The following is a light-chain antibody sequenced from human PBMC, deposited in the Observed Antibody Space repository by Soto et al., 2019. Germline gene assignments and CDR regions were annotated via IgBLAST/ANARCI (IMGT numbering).Light chain of an antibody. CDR2: EVS. Sequence: QSVLTQPASVSGSPGQSITISCTGTGSDDGGYNFVSWYQQHPGKAPKLMIYEVSNRPSGLSNRFSGSWSGNTASLTISGLQAEDEADYYCCSYTSSSTYVFGTGTKVTVL. CDR3: CSYTSSSTYV. CDR1: GSDDGGYNF. J-gene: IGLJ1*01. V-gene: IGLV2-14*01.